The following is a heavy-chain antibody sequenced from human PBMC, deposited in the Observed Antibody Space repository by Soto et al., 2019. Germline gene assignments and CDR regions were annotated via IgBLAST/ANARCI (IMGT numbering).Heavy chain of an antibody. J-gene: IGHJ4*02. CDR1: GCAFPNYW. V-gene: IGHV5-51*01. CDR3: ARCLPYERPHGYIHDC. D-gene: IGHD5-18*01. CDR2: VYSADSET. Sequence: SGESLKTSCKGSGCAFPNYWIGWLRQMPGEGLGGMGVVYSADSETRYSLSFEGHVTFRGDGSTHTAHVQERRHRGAHGAMFYCARCLPYERPHGYIHDCWGQGTLGPVPS.